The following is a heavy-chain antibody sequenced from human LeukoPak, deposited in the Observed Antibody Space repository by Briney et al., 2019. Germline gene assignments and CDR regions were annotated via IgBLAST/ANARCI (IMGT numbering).Heavy chain of an antibody. CDR1: GYTFTSYG. D-gene: IGHD3-10*01. V-gene: IGHV1-18*04. J-gene: IGHJ6*04. CDR2: ISAYNGNT. CDR3: ARDYYGSGSYSRYYYYYGMDV. Sequence: ASVKVSCKASGYTFTSYGISWVRQAPGQELEWMGWISAYNGNTNYAQKLQGRVTMTTDTSTSTAYMELRSLRSDDTAVYYCARDYYGSGSYSRYYYYYGMDVWGKGTTVTVSS.